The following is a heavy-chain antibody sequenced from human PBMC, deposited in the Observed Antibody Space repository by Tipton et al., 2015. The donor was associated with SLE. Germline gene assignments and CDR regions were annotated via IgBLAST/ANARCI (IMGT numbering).Heavy chain of an antibody. CDR3: ATTLPGITVSGVIILGYFDF. D-gene: IGHD3-3*01. Sequence: DSVKGRFTISRDNSKNTLFLQMNSLRAEDTAVYYCATTLPGITVSGVIILGYFDFWGQGTLVTVSS. J-gene: IGHJ4*02. V-gene: IGHV3-23*01.